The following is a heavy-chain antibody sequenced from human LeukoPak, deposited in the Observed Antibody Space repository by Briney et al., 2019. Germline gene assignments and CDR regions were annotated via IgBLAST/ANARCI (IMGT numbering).Heavy chain of an antibody. Sequence: SQTLSLTCAVSGGSISSGGYSWSWIRQPPGKGLEWIGYIYHSGSTYYNPSLKSRVTISVDTSKNQFSLKLSSVTAADTAVYYCARGRGRLRPGFGYWGQGTLVTVSS. CDR3: ARGRGRLRPGFGY. CDR2: IYHSGST. D-gene: IGHD2-21*02. J-gene: IGHJ4*02. CDR1: GGSISSGGYS. V-gene: IGHV4-30-2*01.